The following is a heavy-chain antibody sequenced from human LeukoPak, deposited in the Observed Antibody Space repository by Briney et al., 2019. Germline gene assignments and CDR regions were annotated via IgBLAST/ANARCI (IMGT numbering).Heavy chain of an antibody. D-gene: IGHD2-2*01. Sequence: PGGSLRLSCAASGFIFSSYSMNWVRQAPGKGLEWVSSINSSTSYMYYADSVKGRFTISRDNAKNSLYLQVNSLRADDTAVYYCASSTSRAGGPGGHSFDYWGQGTLVTVSS. CDR3: ASSTSRAGGPGGHSFDY. J-gene: IGHJ4*02. CDR1: GFIFSSYS. CDR2: INSSTSYM. V-gene: IGHV3-21*01.